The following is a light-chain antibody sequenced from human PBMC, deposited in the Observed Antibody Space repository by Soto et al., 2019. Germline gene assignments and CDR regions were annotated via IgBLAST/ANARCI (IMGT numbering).Light chain of an antibody. V-gene: IGKV1-39*01. Sequence: DIQMTQSPSSLSASVGDRVTITCRASQSISSYLNWYQQKPGKAPKFLIYVASNLQSGVPSRFSGSGSGTDFTLTISSLQPEDFATYYCQQSYSTPPTFGGGTKVEIK. CDR3: QQSYSTPPT. CDR2: VAS. CDR1: QSISSY. J-gene: IGKJ4*01.